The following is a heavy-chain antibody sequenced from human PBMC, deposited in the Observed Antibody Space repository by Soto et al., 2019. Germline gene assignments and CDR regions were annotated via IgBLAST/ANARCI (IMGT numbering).Heavy chain of an antibody. Sequence: GGSLRLSCAASGFTFSSYSMNWVRQAPGKGLEWVSSISSSSSYIYYADSVKGRFTISRDNAKNSLYLQMNSLRAEDTAVYYCARVNLDYYYYMDVWGKGTTVTVSS. CDR1: GFTFSSYS. V-gene: IGHV3-21*01. J-gene: IGHJ6*03. CDR3: ARVNLDYYYYMDV. CDR2: ISSSSSYI.